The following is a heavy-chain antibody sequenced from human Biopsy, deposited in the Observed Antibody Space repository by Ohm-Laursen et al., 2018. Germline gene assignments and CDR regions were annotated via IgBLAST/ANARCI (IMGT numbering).Heavy chain of an antibody. CDR2: IHYTGHI. D-gene: IGHD5-12*01. CDR1: GDTISTYY. CDR3: ARNRVDVVKVTTIGWNFDL. Sequence: SDTLSLTCTVSGDTISTYYWNWIRQTPGKGLEWIGYIHYTGHIRINPSLNSRATISVDTSTDHFSLKLSSLTAADTAIYYCARNRVDVVKVTTIGWNFDLWGRGTLVTVS. V-gene: IGHV4-59*08. J-gene: IGHJ2*01.